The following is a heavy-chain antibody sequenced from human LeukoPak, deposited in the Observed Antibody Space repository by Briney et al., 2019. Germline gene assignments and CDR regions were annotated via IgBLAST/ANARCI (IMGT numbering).Heavy chain of an antibody. D-gene: IGHD2-15*01. J-gene: IGHJ6*03. CDR3: ARFPGSAEYRHYYYMDV. V-gene: IGHV4-59*01. Sequence: SETLSLTCTVSGVSSSNCFWSWIRQPPRKGLEGVGYIYYSDSTNYIPSLKRRVTVSIDTSENQFSLTLVSVTAADAAVYYCARFPGSAEYRHYYYMDVWGKGTTVTVSS. CDR1: GVSSSNCF. CDR2: IYYSDST.